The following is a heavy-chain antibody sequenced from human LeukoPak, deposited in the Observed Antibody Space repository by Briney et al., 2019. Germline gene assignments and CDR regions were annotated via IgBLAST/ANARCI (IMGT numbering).Heavy chain of an antibody. J-gene: IGHJ4*02. V-gene: IGHV4-31*03. D-gene: IGHD3-22*01. CDR3: ARLSSSGDAAWLDY. CDR1: GGFISIGRYY. Sequence: SQTLSLTCNVSGGFISIGRYYWGWIRQHPGKGLGCIGYIYHSGSTYYNPSLKSRFTISLDTSKNQFSLKLSFVTAADTAVYYCARLSSSGDAAWLDYWGQGTLVTVSS. CDR2: IYHSGST.